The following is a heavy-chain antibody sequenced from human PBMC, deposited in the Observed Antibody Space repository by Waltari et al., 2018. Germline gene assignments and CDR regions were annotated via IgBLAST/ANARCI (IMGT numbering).Heavy chain of an antibody. D-gene: IGHD3-3*01. CDR1: GFTFSSYV. J-gene: IGHJ3*02. Sequence: QVQLVESGGGVVQPGRSLRLSCAASGFTFSSYVMHWVRQAPGKGLEWVAVIWYDGSNKYYADSVKGRFTISRDNSKNTLYLKMNSLRAEDTAMYYCGGPEGLRMTEMNAFDIWGQGTMVTVSS. CDR2: IWYDGSNK. CDR3: GGPEGLRMTEMNAFDI. V-gene: IGHV3-33*08.